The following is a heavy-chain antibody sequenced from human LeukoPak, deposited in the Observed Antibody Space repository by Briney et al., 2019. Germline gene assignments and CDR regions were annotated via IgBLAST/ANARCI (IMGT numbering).Heavy chain of an antibody. Sequence: SETLSLTCTISGGSISTYYWNWIRQPPGKGLEWIGYIYHSGSTDYNPSLRSRVTISVDTSKNQFSLKLSSVTAADTAVYYCARGIDYWGQGTLVTVSS. CDR3: ARGIDY. J-gene: IGHJ4*02. CDR1: GGSISTYY. V-gene: IGHV4-59*08. CDR2: IYHSGST.